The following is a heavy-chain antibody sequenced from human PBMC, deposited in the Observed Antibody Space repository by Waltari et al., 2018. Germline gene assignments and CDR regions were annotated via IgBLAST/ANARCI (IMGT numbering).Heavy chain of an antibody. CDR2: ISGSGGST. J-gene: IGHJ4*02. D-gene: IGHD3-10*01. V-gene: IGHV3-23*01. CDR1: GFTFSSYA. CDR3: ARHSGSDYYYFDY. Sequence: EVQLLESGGGLVQPGGSLRLSCAASGFTFSSYAMSWVRQAPGEGLEWVSAISGSGGSTYYADSVKGRFTISRDNSKNTLYLQMNSLRAEDTAVYYCARHSGSDYYYFDYWGQGTLVTVSS.